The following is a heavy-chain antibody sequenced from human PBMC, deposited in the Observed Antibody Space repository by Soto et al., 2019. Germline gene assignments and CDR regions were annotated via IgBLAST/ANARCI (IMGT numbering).Heavy chain of an antibody. CDR3: ARHGASYGKSEGVVLRYYYYGRDV. Sequence: GESLKISCKGSGYSFTSYWIGWVRQMPGKGLEWMGIIYPGDSDTRYSPSFQGQVTISADKSISTAYLQWSSLKASDTALYYCARHGASYGKSEGVVLRYYYYGRDVWVPGTPVTVSS. CDR2: IYPGDSDT. CDR1: GYSFTSYW. D-gene: IGHD4-17*01. V-gene: IGHV5-51*01. J-gene: IGHJ6*02.